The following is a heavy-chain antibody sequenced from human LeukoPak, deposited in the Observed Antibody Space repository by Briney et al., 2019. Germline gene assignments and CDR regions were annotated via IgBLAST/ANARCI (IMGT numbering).Heavy chain of an antibody. CDR2: INHSGST. V-gene: IGHV4-34*01. J-gene: IGHJ4*02. D-gene: IGHD2-15*01. Sequence: SETLSLTCAVYGGSFSAYYWSWIRQPPGKGLEWIGEINHSGSTNYNPSLKSRVTISVDTSKNQFSLKLSSVTAADTAVYYCARQSKVVVMYYFDYWGQGTLVTVSS. CDR3: ARQSKVVVMYYFDY. CDR1: GGSFSAYY.